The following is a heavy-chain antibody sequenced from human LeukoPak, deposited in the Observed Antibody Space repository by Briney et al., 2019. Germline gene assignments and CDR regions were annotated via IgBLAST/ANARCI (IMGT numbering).Heavy chain of an antibody. CDR1: GGTFSSYA. Sequence: GASVKVSCKASGGTFSSYAISWVRQAPGQGLEWMGGIIPIFGTANYAQKFQGRVTITADESTSTAYMELSSLRSEDTAVYYCARDREAAAGTIDYWGQGTLVTVSS. CDR3: ARDREAAAGTIDY. D-gene: IGHD6-13*01. CDR2: IIPIFGTA. V-gene: IGHV1-69*13. J-gene: IGHJ4*02.